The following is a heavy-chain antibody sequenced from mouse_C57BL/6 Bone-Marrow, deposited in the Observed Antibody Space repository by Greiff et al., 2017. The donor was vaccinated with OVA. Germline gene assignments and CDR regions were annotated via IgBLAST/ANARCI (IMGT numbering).Heavy chain of an antibody. D-gene: IGHD2-2*01. CDR3: ARNGCGYDGAWFAY. Sequence: VQLQQPGAELVKPGASVKLSCKASGYTFTSYWMHWVKQRPGQGLEWIGMIHPNSGSTNYHEKFKSKATMTVAKSSSTDYMQLSSLMSEDSAVYYCARNGCGYDGAWFAYWGQGTLVTVSA. CDR1: GYTFTSYW. CDR2: IHPNSGST. J-gene: IGHJ3*01. V-gene: IGHV1-64*01.